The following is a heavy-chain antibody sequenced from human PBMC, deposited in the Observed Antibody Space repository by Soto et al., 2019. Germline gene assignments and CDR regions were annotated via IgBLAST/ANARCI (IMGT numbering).Heavy chain of an antibody. CDR3: ARTAYDFWSGYPTSYYYYYYMDV. Sequence: PSETLSLTCTVSGGSIRSYYWSCIRQPPGKGLEWIGYIYYSGSTNYNPSLKSRVTISVDTSKNQFSLKLSSVTAADTAVYYCARTAYDFWSGYPTSYYYYYYMDVWGKGTTVTVSS. J-gene: IGHJ6*03. V-gene: IGHV4-59*08. CDR1: GGSIRSYY. CDR2: IYYSGST. D-gene: IGHD3-3*01.